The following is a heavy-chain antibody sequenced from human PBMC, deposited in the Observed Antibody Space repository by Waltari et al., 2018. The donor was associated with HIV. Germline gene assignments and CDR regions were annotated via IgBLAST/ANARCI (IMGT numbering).Heavy chain of an antibody. CDR1: GGSISSYY. CDR3: ARVSSGGGGGNRYFDY. V-gene: IGHV4-59*01. CDR2: IYYIGST. J-gene: IGHJ4*02. Sequence: QVQLQESGPGLVKPSATVSLTCTVSGGSISSYYWTWIRQPPGTGLEWIGYIYYIGSTNYNPSLKSRVTISVDTSKNQFSLKLSSVTAADTAVYYCARVSSGGGGGNRYFDYWGQGALVTVSS. D-gene: IGHD2-15*01.